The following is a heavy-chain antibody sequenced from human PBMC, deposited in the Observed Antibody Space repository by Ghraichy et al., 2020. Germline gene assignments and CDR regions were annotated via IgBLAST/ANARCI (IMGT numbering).Heavy chain of an antibody. CDR1: GYTFTSYG. J-gene: IGHJ4*02. Sequence: ASVKVSCKASGYTFTSYGISWVRQAPGQGLEWMGWISAYNGNTNYAQKLQGRVTMTTDTSTSTAYMELRSLRSDDTAVYYCARDTTYYDILTGYSPDLPRQTRQKGFDYWGQGTLVTVSS. D-gene: IGHD3-9*01. CDR3: ARDTTYYDILTGYSPDLPRQTRQKGFDY. CDR2: ISAYNGNT. V-gene: IGHV1-18*01.